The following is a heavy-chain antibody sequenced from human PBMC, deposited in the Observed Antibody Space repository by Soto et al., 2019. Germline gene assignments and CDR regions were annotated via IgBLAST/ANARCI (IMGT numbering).Heavy chain of an antibody. V-gene: IGHV3-30*18. D-gene: IGHD1-26*01. CDR2: ISYDGSNK. J-gene: IGHJ6*02. Sequence: QVQLVESGGGVVQPGRSLRLSCAASGFTFSSYGMHWVLQAPGKGLEWVAVISYDGSNKYYADSVKGRFTISRDNSKNTLYLQMNSLRAEDTAVYYCAKDLSSGSYFRYYYYGMDVWGQGTTVTVSS. CDR3: AKDLSSGSYFRYYYYGMDV. CDR1: GFTFSSYG.